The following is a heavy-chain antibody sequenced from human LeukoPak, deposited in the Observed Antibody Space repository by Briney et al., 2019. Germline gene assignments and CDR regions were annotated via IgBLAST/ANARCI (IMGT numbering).Heavy chain of an antibody. V-gene: IGHV4-34*01. CDR1: GFTFSSYS. Sequence: GSLRLSCAASGFTFSSYSMNWVRQPPGKGLEWIGEIYHSGSTNYNPSLKSRVTISVDTSKNQFSLKLSSVTAADTAVYYCARGRGYCSSTSCLKGQYYFDYWGQGTLVTVSS. D-gene: IGHD2-2*01. CDR3: ARGRGYCSSTSCLKGQYYFDY. J-gene: IGHJ4*02. CDR2: IYHSGST.